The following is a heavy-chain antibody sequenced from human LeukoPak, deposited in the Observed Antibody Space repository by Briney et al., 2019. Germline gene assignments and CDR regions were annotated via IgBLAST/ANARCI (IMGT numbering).Heavy chain of an antibody. V-gene: IGHV4-34*12. D-gene: IGHD3-22*01. Sequence: SETLSLTCAVYGGSFSGYCWTWIRQPPGKGLEWIGEVIHSGSTNYNPSLKSRVTMSVDTSKNQFSLKLSSVTAADTAVYYCASASSGYYFDGFDIWGQGTMVTVSS. J-gene: IGHJ3*02. CDR1: GGSFSGYC. CDR3: ASASSGYYFDGFDI. CDR2: VIHSGST.